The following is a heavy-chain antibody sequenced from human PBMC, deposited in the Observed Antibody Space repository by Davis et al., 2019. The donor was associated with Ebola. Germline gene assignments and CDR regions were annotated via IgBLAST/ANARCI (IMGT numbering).Heavy chain of an antibody. V-gene: IGHV3-33*01. Sequence: GGSLRLSCAASGFTFSSYGMHWVRQAPGKGLEWVAVIWYDGSNKYYADSVKGRFTISRDNSKNTLYLQMNSLRAEDTAVYYCARRSDYYDSSGYRGRYYYYGMDVWGQGTTVTVSS. D-gene: IGHD3-22*01. CDR1: GFTFSSYG. CDR2: IWYDGSNK. J-gene: IGHJ6*02. CDR3: ARRSDYYDSSGYRGRYYYYGMDV.